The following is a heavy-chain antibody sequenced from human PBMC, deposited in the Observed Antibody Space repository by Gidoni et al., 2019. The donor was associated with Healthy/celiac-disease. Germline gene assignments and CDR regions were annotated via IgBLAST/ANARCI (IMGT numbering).Heavy chain of an antibody. CDR2: MNSSSSYI. CDR3: ARHSSSWYAFDY. V-gene: IGHV3-21*01. D-gene: IGHD6-13*01. J-gene: IGHJ4*02. Sequence: EVQLVESGGGLVKPGGSLRLSCAASGFTFSSYSMNWLRQAPGKGQEWVSTMNSSSSYIYYADSVKGRYTISRDNAKNSLYLQMNSLRAEETAVYYCARHSSSWYAFDYWGQGTLVTVSS. CDR1: GFTFSSYS.